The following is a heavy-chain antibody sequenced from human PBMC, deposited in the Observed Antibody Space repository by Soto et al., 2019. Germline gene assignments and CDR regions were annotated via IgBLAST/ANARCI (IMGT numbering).Heavy chain of an antibody. CDR1: SGSISVTNVF. Sequence: XETLSLTCTVSSGSISVTNVFWGWVRQPPGKGLEWIGNIDYSGTAYFSPSLATRVTFHVDTSKNQFSLTLYSVTAADTAVYYCARITGRHLDYWGQGNLVTVSS. CDR2: IDYSGTA. CDR3: ARITGRHLDY. J-gene: IGHJ4*02. V-gene: IGHV4-39*01. D-gene: IGHD1-20*01.